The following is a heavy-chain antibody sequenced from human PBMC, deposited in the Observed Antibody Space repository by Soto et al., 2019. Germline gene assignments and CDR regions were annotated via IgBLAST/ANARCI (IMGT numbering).Heavy chain of an antibody. J-gene: IGHJ4*02. CDR1: GGSISSGGYS. CDR2: IYHSGST. CDR3: AREGNLGRWPQPLDF. V-gene: IGHV4-30-2*01. Sequence: PSETLSLTCAVSGGSISSGGYSWSWIRQPPGKGLEWIGYIYHSGSTYYSPSLKSRVTISVDRSKNQFSLKLISVTAADTAKYFCAREGNLGRWPQPLDFWGQGTLVTVSS. D-gene: IGHD1-1*01.